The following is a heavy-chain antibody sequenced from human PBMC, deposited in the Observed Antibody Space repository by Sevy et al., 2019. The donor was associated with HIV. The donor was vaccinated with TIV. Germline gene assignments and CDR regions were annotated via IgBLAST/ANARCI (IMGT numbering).Heavy chain of an antibody. V-gene: IGHV1-18*01. J-gene: IGHJ6*03. CDR1: GYTFTDYG. Sequence: ASVKVSCKASGYTFTDYGINWVRQAPGQGLEWMGWISVYNGNRNYAQKLQGRVTMTTDTSTSTAYMELRSLTSDDTAVYYCARAGWSGYSGYDHYFYYFMDVWGKGTTVTVSS. D-gene: IGHD5-12*01. CDR2: ISVYNGNR. CDR3: ARAGWSGYSGYDHYFYYFMDV.